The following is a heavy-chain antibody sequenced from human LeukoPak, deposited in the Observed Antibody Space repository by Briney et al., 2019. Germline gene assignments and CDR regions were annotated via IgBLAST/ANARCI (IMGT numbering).Heavy chain of an antibody. Sequence: GGSLRLSCAASGFTFSSYAMHWVRQAPGKGLEWVAVISYDGSNKYHADSVKGRFTISRDNSKNTLYLQMNSLRAEDTAVYYCARDSAPYYYGSGSYYILDYWGQGTLVTVSS. D-gene: IGHD3-10*01. CDR2: ISYDGSNK. CDR3: ARDSAPYYYGSGSYYILDY. J-gene: IGHJ4*02. V-gene: IGHV3-30*04. CDR1: GFTFSSYA.